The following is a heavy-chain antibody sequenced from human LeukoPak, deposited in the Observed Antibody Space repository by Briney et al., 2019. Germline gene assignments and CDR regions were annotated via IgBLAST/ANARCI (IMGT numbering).Heavy chain of an antibody. CDR2: INSDGTAT. J-gene: IGHJ4*02. Sequence: PGGSLRLSCAASGFSFSIYYMHWVRQAPGKGLVRVSRINSDGTATVYADSVRGRFTISRDNAKNTLYLQINSLRAEDTAVYYCVLYGLGSPHWGQGTLVTVSS. D-gene: IGHD3-10*01. CDR1: GFSFSIYY. CDR3: VLYGLGSPH. V-gene: IGHV3-74*01.